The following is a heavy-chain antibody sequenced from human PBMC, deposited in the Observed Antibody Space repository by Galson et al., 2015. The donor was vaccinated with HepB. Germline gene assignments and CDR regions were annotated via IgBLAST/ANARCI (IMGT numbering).Heavy chain of an antibody. V-gene: IGHV1-3*01. CDR2: INAGNGNT. D-gene: IGHD6-13*01. CDR3: ARGGYSTTWYDWFDP. Sequence: SVKVSCKASGYTFARSATHWVRQAPGQRLEWMGWINAGNGNTKYSQNFQGRVTITRDTSASTAYMELSSLRSEDTAVYYCARGGYSTTWYDWFDPWGQGTLVTVSS. J-gene: IGHJ5*02. CDR1: GYTFARSA.